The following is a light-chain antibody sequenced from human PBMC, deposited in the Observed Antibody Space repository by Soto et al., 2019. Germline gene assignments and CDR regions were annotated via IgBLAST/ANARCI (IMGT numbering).Light chain of an antibody. CDR1: ALQKQY. Sequence: SSELTQPPSVSVSPGQTSRITCSGDALQKQYAYWYQQKPGQAPVLVIYKDSERPSGIPERFSGSSSGTTVTLTISGVQAEDEADYYCQSADSSGTYVVFGGGTQVTVL. V-gene: IGLV3-25*02. J-gene: IGLJ2*01. CDR2: KDS. CDR3: QSADSSGTYVV.